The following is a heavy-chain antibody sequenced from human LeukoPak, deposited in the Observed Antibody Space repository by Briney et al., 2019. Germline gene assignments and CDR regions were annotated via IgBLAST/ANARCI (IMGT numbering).Heavy chain of an antibody. Sequence: GGSLRLSCAASGVTFSSYGLHWVRQAPGKGLEWVALISSDGNDKLYGDSVKGRFTISRDDSKSTLYLQMNSLRAEDTAVYYCTTKVIRGNSGDDYDDWGQGTLVTVSS. CDR1: GVTFSSYG. V-gene: IGHV3-30*03. D-gene: IGHD5-12*01. CDR3: TTKVIRGNSGDDYDD. J-gene: IGHJ4*02. CDR2: ISSDGNDK.